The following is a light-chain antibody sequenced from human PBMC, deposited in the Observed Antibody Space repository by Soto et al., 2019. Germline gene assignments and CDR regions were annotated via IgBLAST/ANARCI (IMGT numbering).Light chain of an antibody. V-gene: IGLV1-40*01. Sequence: QSVLTQPPSVSGAPRQRVTISCTVSGSPFWAGSDVHWYQQVPGTAPKLLISYNTNRPSGVTDRFSGSKSGTAASLAISGLQPEYEAVYYCQCYDSSLTVLFGGGTQLTVL. CDR2: YNT. J-gene: IGLJ2*01. CDR3: QCYDSSLTVL. CDR1: GSPFWAGSD.